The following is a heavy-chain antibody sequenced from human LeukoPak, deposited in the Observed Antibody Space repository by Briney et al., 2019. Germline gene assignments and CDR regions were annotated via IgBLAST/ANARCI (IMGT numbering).Heavy chain of an antibody. CDR3: AKYRDQRGPPHFDY. D-gene: IGHD4-11*01. CDR1: GFTFSNYA. Sequence: PGGSLRLSCAASGFTFSNYAMSWVRQAPGKGLEWVSALSGSGGSTYYADSVKGRFTISRDNSKNTLYLQMNSLGAEDTAVYYCAKYRDQRGPPHFDYWGQGTLVTVSS. J-gene: IGHJ4*02. CDR2: LSGSGGST. V-gene: IGHV3-23*01.